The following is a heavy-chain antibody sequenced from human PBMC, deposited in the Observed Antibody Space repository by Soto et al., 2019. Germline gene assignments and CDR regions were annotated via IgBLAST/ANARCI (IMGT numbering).Heavy chain of an antibody. CDR3: ARAAMIVVVNAFDI. CDR1: GGSISSGDYY. Sequence: PSETLSLTCTVSGGSISSGDYYWSWIRQPPGKGLEWIGYIYYSGSTYSNPSLKSRVTISVDTSKNQFSLKLSSVTAADTAVYYCARAAMIVVVNAFDIWGQGTMVTVSS. J-gene: IGHJ3*02. D-gene: IGHD3-22*01. CDR2: IYYSGST. V-gene: IGHV4-30-4*01.